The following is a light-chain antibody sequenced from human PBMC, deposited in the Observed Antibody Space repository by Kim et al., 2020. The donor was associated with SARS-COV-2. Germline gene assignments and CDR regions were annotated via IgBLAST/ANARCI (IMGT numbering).Light chain of an antibody. CDR2: RNY. CDR1: NIGSKD. Sequence: SYELTQPLSVSVALGQTASITCGGNNIGSKDVNWYQQKPGQAPVLVIYRNYNRPSAIPERFSGSNSGNTATLTITRAQAGDEADYYCQVWGSSTVVFGGGTQLTVL. V-gene: IGLV3-9*01. CDR3: QVWGSSTVV. J-gene: IGLJ2*01.